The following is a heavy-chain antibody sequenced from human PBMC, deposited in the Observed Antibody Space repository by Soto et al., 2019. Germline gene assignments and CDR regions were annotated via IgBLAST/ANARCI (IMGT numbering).Heavy chain of an antibody. V-gene: IGHV3-64D*06. CDR3: VKDPSLFGVVIIGGWFDP. Sequence: VGSLRLSCSASGFTFSSYAMHWVRQAPGKGLEYVSAISSNGGSTYYADPVKGRFTISRDNSKNTLYLQMSSLRAEDTAVYYCVKDPSLFGVVIIGGWFDPWGQGTLVTVSS. CDR2: ISSNGGST. J-gene: IGHJ5*02. CDR1: GFTFSSYA. D-gene: IGHD3-3*02.